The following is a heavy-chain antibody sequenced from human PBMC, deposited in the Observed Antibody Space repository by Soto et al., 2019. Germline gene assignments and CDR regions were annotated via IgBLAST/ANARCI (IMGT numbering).Heavy chain of an antibody. D-gene: IGHD3-22*01. CDR2: IKHDENEK. CDR3: ARGNYFDRRFDY. J-gene: IGHJ4*02. V-gene: IGHV3-7*03. CDR1: GFTVSSYW. Sequence: PGGSLRLSCAASGFTVSSYWMSWVRQAPGKGLEWVATIKHDENEKYYVDSGKGRFTDYRKNAENSQYLQMNGLRAEDTDIYCCARGNYFDRRFDYWGQGTLVTVSS.